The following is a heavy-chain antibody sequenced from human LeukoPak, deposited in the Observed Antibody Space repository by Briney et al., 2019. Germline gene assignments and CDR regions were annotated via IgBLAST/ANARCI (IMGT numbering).Heavy chain of an antibody. Sequence: PSETLSLTCTVSGGSISSGSYYWSWIRQPAGKGLEWIGRIYTSGSTNYNPSLKSRVTISVDTSKNQFSLKLSSVTAADTAVYYCARGPHFWSGYFDYWGQGTLVTVSS. CDR1: GGSISSGSYY. V-gene: IGHV4-61*02. CDR2: IYTSGST. J-gene: IGHJ4*02. CDR3: ARGPHFWSGYFDY. D-gene: IGHD3-3*02.